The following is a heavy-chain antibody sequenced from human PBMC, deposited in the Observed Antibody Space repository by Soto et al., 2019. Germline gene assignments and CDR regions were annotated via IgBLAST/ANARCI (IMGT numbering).Heavy chain of an antibody. CDR2: ISYDGSNK. Sequence: QVQLVESGGGVVQPGRSLRLSCAASGFTLSNYAMHWVRQAPGKGLEWVAVISYDGSNKYYADSVKGRFTISRDNSKNTLYLQMNSLRAEDTAVYYCAREFIARWLQADYFDYWGQGTLVTVSS. CDR3: AREFIARWLQADYFDY. D-gene: IGHD5-12*01. V-gene: IGHV3-30-3*01. CDR1: GFTLSNYA. J-gene: IGHJ4*02.